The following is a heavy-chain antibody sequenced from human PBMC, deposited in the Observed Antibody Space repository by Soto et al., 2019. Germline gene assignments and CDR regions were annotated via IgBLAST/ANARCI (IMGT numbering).Heavy chain of an antibody. Sequence: QVQLVESGGGVVQPGRSLRLSCAASGFTFSSYGMHWVRQAPGKGLEWVAVISYDGSNKYYPDSVKGRVTIARDNPKNTLYVQLNGLRAEDTAVYYCAEDQGSGGVLYGWFDPWGQGTLVTVSS. J-gene: IGHJ5*02. D-gene: IGHD2-15*01. CDR2: ISYDGSNK. CDR3: AEDQGSGGVLYGWFDP. CDR1: GFTFSSYG. V-gene: IGHV3-30*18.